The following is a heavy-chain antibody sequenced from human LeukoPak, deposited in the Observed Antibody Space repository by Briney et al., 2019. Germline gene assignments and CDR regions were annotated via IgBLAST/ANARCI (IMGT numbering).Heavy chain of an antibody. D-gene: IGHD2-2*01. J-gene: IGHJ5*02. Sequence: GASVKVSCKASGYTFTGYYMHWVRQAPGQGLEWMGWINPNSGGTNYAQKFQGRVTMTRDTSISTAYMELSRLRSDDTAVYYCARSARSPYCSSTSCPERNWFDPWGQGTLVTVSS. CDR3: ARSARSPYCSSTSCPERNWFDP. V-gene: IGHV1-2*02. CDR2: INPNSGGT. CDR1: GYTFTGYY.